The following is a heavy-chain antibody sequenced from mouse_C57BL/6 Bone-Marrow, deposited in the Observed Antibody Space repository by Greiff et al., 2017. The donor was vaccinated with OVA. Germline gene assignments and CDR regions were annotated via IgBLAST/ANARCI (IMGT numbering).Heavy chain of an antibody. Sequence: QVQLKESGPELVKPGASVKISCKASGYAFSSSWMNWVKQRPGKGLEWIGRIYPGDGDTNYNGKFKGKATLTADKSSSTAYMQLSSLTSEDSAVYFCARSIWVCCAYWGRETLVTVSA. CDR3: ARSIWVCCAY. J-gene: IGHJ3*01. V-gene: IGHV1-82*01. D-gene: IGHD4-1*01. CDR2: IYPGDGDT. CDR1: GYAFSSSW.